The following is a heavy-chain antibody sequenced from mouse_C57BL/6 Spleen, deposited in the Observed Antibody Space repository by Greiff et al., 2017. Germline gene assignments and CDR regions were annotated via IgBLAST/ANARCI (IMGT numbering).Heavy chain of an antibody. D-gene: IGHD1-1*01. CDR2: INPNNGGT. V-gene: IGHV1-22*01. CDR3: ARIRYGSSYDWYFDV. J-gene: IGHJ1*03. CDR1: GYTFTDYN. Sequence: EVQLQQSGPELVKPGASVKMSCKASGYTFTDYNMHWVKQSPGQSLEWIGYINPNNGGTSYNQKFKGKATLTVNKSSSTAYMELRSLTSEDSAVYYCARIRYGSSYDWYFDVWGTGTTVTVSS.